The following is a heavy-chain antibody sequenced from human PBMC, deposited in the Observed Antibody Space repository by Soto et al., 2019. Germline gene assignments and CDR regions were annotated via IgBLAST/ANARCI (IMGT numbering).Heavy chain of an antibody. Sequence: XXTLSLTCTVSGGSISSYYWRWIRQPPGKGLEWIGYIYYSGSTNYNPSLKSRVTISVDTSKNQFSLKLSSVTDADTAVYYCARGGRMTTVTTFDYWGQGTLVTVSS. CDR3: ARGGRMTTVTTFDY. D-gene: IGHD4-17*01. CDR2: IYYSGST. V-gene: IGHV4-59*01. J-gene: IGHJ4*02. CDR1: GGSISSYY.